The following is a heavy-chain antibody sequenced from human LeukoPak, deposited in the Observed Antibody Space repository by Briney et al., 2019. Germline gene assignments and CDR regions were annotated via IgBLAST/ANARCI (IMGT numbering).Heavy chain of an antibody. V-gene: IGHV1-69*04. CDR2: IIPVFGIA. J-gene: IGHJ5*02. Sequence: SVKVSCKASGGTFSSYAISWVRQAPGQGLEWMGRIIPVFGIANYTQKFQGRVTITADKSTSTAYMELSSLRSEDTAVYYCAIRYGSGTVGVLDPWGQGTLVTVSS. CDR1: GGTFSSYA. CDR3: AIRYGSGTVGVLDP. D-gene: IGHD3-10*01.